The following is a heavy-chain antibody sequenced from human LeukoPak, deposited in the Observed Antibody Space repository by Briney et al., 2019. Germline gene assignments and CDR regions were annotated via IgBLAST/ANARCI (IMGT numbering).Heavy chain of an antibody. CDR3: AKDLDYYGSGTYPTDY. D-gene: IGHD3-10*01. Sequence: GGSLRLSCAPSGFTFSSYGMHWVRQAPGKGLEWVAFIRYDGSNKYYADSVKGRFTISRDNSKNTLYLQMNSLRAEDTAVYYCAKDLDYYGSGTYPTDYWGQGTLVTVS. V-gene: IGHV3-30*02. CDR1: GFTFSSYG. J-gene: IGHJ4*02. CDR2: IRYDGSNK.